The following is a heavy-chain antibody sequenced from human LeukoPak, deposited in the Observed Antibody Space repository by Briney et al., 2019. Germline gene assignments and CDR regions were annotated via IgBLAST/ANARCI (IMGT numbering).Heavy chain of an antibody. V-gene: IGHV3-33*06. J-gene: IGHJ3*02. CDR2: IRYYGSNK. D-gene: IGHD3-22*01. CDR1: AFTSSSYG. Sequence: RRSLRPSCAAAAFTSSSYGMHWVRQAPGKGLEWEAVIRYYGSNKYYADSVKGRFTISRDNSKNTLYLQRNSLRAEDTAVYYCAKSHDASSGYRTDHDAFDIWGQGTMVTVSS. CDR3: AKSHDASSGYRTDHDAFDI.